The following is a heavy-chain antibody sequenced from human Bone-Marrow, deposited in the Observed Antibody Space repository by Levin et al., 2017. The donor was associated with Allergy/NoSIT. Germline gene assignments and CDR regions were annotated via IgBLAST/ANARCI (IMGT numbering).Heavy chain of an antibody. Sequence: RTSETLSLTCAVSGGYVSSNNWWSWVRQPPGKGLEWIAEMYHSGTTNYNPSLKSRVAIPVDKSKNQFFLNLRSVTAADTAVYYCARNGWYAVEDWGQGILVTVSS. D-gene: IGHD6-19*01. CDR2: MYHSGTT. CDR1: GGYVSSNNW. V-gene: IGHV4-4*02. CDR3: ARNGWYAVED. J-gene: IGHJ4*02.